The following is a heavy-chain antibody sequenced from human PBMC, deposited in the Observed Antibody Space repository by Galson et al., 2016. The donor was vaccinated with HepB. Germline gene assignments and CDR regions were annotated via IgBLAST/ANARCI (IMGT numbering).Heavy chain of an antibody. Sequence: SLRLSCAASGFTVGNTYMSWVRQFPGKGLECVSVIFSGGTTFYADSVMGRFTISRDNSKNILYLQMRNLRPEDTALYYCARDSGYNEHGGFDNWGQGTLATVSS. CDR2: IFSGGTT. CDR1: GFTVGNTY. J-gene: IGHJ4*02. V-gene: IGHV3-66*02. D-gene: IGHD5-24*01. CDR3: ARDSGYNEHGGFDN.